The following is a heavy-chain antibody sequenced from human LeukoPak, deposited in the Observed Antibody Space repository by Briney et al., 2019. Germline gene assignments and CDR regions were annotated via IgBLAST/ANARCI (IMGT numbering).Heavy chain of an antibody. J-gene: IGHJ4*02. CDR3: ARDLGPTGNEYYFDS. Sequence: PSETLSLTCTVSGGSISSTFWNWVRQPPGKGLEWIGFIYDNGSTKYSPSLKSRVTMSVDTSKKQFSLKLSSVTAADTAVYYCARDLGPTGNEYYFDSWGQGTLVTVSS. CDR2: IYDNGST. V-gene: IGHV4-59*01. D-gene: IGHD4-23*01. CDR1: GGSISSTF.